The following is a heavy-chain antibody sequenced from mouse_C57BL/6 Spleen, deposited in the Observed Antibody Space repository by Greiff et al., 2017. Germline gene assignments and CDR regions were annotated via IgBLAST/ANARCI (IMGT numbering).Heavy chain of an antibody. V-gene: IGHV5-4*01. Sequence: EVKLVESGGGLVKPGGSLKLSCAASGFTFSSYAMSWVRQTPEKRLEWVATISDGGSYTYYPDNVKGRFTISRDNAKNNLYLQMSHLKSEDTAMYYCAREMITTTREGGQFAYWGQGTLVTVSA. CDR2: ISDGGSYT. D-gene: IGHD2-4*01. J-gene: IGHJ3*01. CDR3: AREMITTTREGGQFAY. CDR1: GFTFSSYA.